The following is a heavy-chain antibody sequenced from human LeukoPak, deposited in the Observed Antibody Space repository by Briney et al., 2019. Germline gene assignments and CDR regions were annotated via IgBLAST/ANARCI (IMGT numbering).Heavy chain of an antibody. J-gene: IGHJ4*02. CDR2: ISSSGSTI. CDR1: GFTFSSYE. D-gene: IGHD1-26*01. Sequence: GGSLRLSCAAYGFTFSSYEMNWVRQAPGKGLEWVSYISSSGSTIYYADSVKGRFTISRDNAKNSLYLQMNSLRAEDTAVYYCASLVGATVLDYWGQGTLVTVSS. CDR3: ASLVGATVLDY. V-gene: IGHV3-48*03.